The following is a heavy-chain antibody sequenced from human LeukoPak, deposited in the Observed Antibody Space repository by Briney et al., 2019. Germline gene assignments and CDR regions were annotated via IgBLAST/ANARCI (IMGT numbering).Heavy chain of an antibody. D-gene: IGHD3-22*01. Sequence: AASVKVSCKASGYTFTSYGISWVRQAPGQGLEWMGWISAYNGNTNYAQKLQGRVTMTTDTSTSTAYMELRSLRSDDTAVYYCARDLSSYYYDSSGYSVFDYWGQGTLVTVSS. CDR1: GYTFTSYG. V-gene: IGHV1-18*01. J-gene: IGHJ4*02. CDR2: ISAYNGNT. CDR3: ARDLSSYYYDSSGYSVFDY.